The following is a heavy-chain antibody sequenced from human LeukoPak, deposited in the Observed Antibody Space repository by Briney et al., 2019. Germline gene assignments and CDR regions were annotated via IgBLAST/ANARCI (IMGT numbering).Heavy chain of an antibody. Sequence: SETLSLTCTVSGGSISSSSYYWGWIRQPPGKGLEWIGSIYYSGSTYYNPSLKSRVTISVDTSKNQFSLKLSSVTAADTAVYYCARVSLFGVVIIPTYYFDYWGQGALVTVSS. CDR2: IYYSGST. CDR3: ARVSLFGVVIIPTYYFDY. D-gene: IGHD3-3*01. V-gene: IGHV4-39*01. J-gene: IGHJ4*02. CDR1: GGSISSSSYY.